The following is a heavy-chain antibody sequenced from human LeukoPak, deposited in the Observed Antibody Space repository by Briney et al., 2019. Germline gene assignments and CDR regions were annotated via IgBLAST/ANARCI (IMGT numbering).Heavy chain of an antibody. J-gene: IGHJ4*02. CDR3: ASAYSGYGYGYFDY. D-gene: IGHD5-12*01. CDR1: GGSISSGGYS. Sequence: SETLSLTCAVSGGSISSGGYSWSWIRQPPGKGLEWIGYIYHSGSTYYNLSLKSRVTISVDRSKNQFSLKLSSVTAADTAVYYCASAYSGYGYGYFDYWGQGTLVTVSS. CDR2: IYHSGST. V-gene: IGHV4-30-2*01.